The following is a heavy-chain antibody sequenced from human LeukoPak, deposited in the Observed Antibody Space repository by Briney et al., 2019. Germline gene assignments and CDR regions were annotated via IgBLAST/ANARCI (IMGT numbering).Heavy chain of an antibody. J-gene: IGHJ6*02. D-gene: IGHD2-21*01. Sequence: SQTLSLTCTVSGGSISSGGYYWSWIRQHPGKGLEWIGYIYYSGSTYYNPSLKSRVTISVDTSKNQFSLKLSSVTAADTAVYYCARDQVPLEVAYGGEIHYYGMDVWGQGTTVTVSS. CDR1: GGSISSGGYY. CDR2: IYYSGST. CDR3: ARDQVPLEVAYGGEIHYYGMDV. V-gene: IGHV4-31*03.